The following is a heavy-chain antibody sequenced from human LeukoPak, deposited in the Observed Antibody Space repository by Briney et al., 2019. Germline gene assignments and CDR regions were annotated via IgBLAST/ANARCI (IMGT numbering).Heavy chain of an antibody. V-gene: IGHV4-34*01. CDR3: ARGVFASPAALDCSSTSCYPSYYYYMDV. CDR2: INHSGST. D-gene: IGHD2-2*01. Sequence: SETLSLTCAVYGGSFSGYYWSWIRQPPGKGLEWVGEINHSGSTNYNPYLKSRVTISVDTAKNQFSLKLSSVNAADTAVYYCARGVFASPAALDCSSTSCYPSYYYYMDVWGKGTTVTVSS. CDR1: GGSFSGYY. J-gene: IGHJ6*03.